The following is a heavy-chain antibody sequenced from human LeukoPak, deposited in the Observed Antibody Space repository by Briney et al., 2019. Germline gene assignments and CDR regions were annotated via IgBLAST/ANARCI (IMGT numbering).Heavy chain of an antibody. J-gene: IGHJ4*02. CDR2: ISASGGST. Sequence: PGGSLRLSCADSGFTFSSYAMSWVRQAPGKGLEWVSGISASGGSTYYTDSVKGRFTTSRDNSKKTLYLRMNSLRAEDTAVYYCAKARSDISGYLGGWGQGTLVTVSS. CDR1: GFTFSSYA. CDR3: AKARSDISGYLGG. V-gene: IGHV3-23*01. D-gene: IGHD3-22*01.